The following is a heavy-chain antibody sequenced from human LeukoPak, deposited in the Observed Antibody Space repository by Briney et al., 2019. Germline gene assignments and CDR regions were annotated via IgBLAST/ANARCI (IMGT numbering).Heavy chain of an antibody. CDR3: ARDPYSSTWSYGMDI. Sequence: PGGSLRLTCTASGFTLSNYWMSWGRQTPEKGLEWVANIKQDESEQVYVGSVKGRFTISRDNAKSSLYLQMSGLRADDTAVYYCARDPYSSTWSYGMDIWGQGTTVIVSS. J-gene: IGHJ6*02. D-gene: IGHD6-13*01. CDR2: IKQDESEQ. CDR1: GFTLSNYW. V-gene: IGHV3-7*05.